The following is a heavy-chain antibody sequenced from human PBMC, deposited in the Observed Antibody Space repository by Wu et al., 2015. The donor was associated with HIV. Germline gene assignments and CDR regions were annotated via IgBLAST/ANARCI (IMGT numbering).Heavy chain of an antibody. Sequence: QVQLVQSGPEVRKPGASVKISCRASGYTFSTNYMHWVRQAPGPGFEWMGVINPSDNRISYAQKFQGRVTMTRDTSTSTFYMELSSLRYEDTAVYYCAGGGGRTSMDPFDFWGQGTLVTVSS. V-gene: IGHV1-46*01. CDR2: INPSDNRI. D-gene: IGHD5-18*01. CDR1: GYTFSTNY. J-gene: IGHJ4*02. CDR3: AGGGGRTSMDPFDF.